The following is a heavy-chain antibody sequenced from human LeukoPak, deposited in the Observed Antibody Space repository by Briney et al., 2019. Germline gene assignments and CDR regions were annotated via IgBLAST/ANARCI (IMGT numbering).Heavy chain of an antibody. CDR2: INHNGGT. CDR3: ARDRFDDRSGYYYHYYYYMDV. Sequence: SETLSLTCAVYGGSFSGYFWSWIRQPPGKGLEWIGDINHNGGTNYNPSLKSRVTISVDTSKNQFSLKLSSVTAADTAVYYCARDRFDDRSGYYYHYYYYMDVWGKGATVSVSS. D-gene: IGHD3-22*01. J-gene: IGHJ6*03. CDR1: GGSFSGYF. V-gene: IGHV4-34*01.